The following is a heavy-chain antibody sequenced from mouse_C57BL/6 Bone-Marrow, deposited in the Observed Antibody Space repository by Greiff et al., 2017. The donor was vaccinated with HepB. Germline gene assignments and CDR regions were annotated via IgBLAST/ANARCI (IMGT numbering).Heavy chain of an antibody. CDR3: ARPYDGYYVAY. CDR2: ISSGGSYT. Sequence: EVQGVESGGDLVKPGGSLKLSCAASGFTFSSYGMSWVRQTPDKRLEWVATISSGGSYTYYPDSVKGRFTISRDNAKNTLYLQMSSLKSEDTAMYYCARPYDGYYVAYWGQGTLVTVSA. J-gene: IGHJ3*01. CDR1: GFTFSSYG. V-gene: IGHV5-6*01. D-gene: IGHD2-3*01.